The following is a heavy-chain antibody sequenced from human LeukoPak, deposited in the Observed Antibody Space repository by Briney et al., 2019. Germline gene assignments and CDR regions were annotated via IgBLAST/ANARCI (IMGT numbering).Heavy chain of an antibody. CDR2: IGTMSNYI. D-gene: IGHD5-12*01. Sequence: GGSLRLSCAASGFDFSTYAINWVRQAPGKGLEWVSSIGTMSNYIFYGDSVKGRFTISRDNAKNSVYLQMNSLRPEDTAVYYCSRDRLGGLDLWGQGTLVTVSS. J-gene: IGHJ5*02. V-gene: IGHV3-21*01. CDR1: GFDFSTYA. CDR3: SRDRLGGLDL.